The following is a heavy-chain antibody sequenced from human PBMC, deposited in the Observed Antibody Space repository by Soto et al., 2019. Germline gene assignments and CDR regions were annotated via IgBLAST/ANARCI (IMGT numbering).Heavy chain of an antibody. CDR2: TYYRSKWYN. Sequence: QVQLQQSGPGLVKPSQTLSLTCAISGDSVSSNSAAWNWIRQSPSRGLEWLGRTYYRSKWYNDYAVSVKSRITINPDTSKNQFALQLNSVTPEDTAVYYCARGYRGNNCNYGPSYYYYYMDVWGKGTTVTVSS. CDR3: ARGYRGNNCNYGPSYYYYYMDV. D-gene: IGHD1-7*01. CDR1: GDSVSSNSAA. J-gene: IGHJ6*03. V-gene: IGHV6-1*01.